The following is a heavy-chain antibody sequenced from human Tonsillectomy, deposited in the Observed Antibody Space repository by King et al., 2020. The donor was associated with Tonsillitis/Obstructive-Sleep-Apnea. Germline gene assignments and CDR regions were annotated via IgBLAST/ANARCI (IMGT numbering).Heavy chain of an antibody. Sequence: VQLQQWGAGLLKPSETLSLTCAVYGGSFSGYYWSWIRQPPGKGLEWIGEINHSGSTNYNPSLKSRVTISVDTSKNQFSLKLSSVTAADTAVYYCARGLAAAAQYNWFDPWGQGTLVTVSS. CDR2: INHSGST. J-gene: IGHJ5*02. V-gene: IGHV4-34*01. CDR1: GGSFSGYY. D-gene: IGHD6-13*01. CDR3: ARGLAAAAQYNWFDP.